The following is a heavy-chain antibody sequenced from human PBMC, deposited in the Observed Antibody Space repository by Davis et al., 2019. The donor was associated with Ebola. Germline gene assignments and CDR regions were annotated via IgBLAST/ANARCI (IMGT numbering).Heavy chain of an antibody. CDR1: GFSFSSYG. D-gene: IGHD1-14*01. CDR3: AKGVTAEY. J-gene: IGHJ4*02. CDR2: IWYDGSNE. V-gene: IGHV3-30*02. Sequence: PGGSLRLSCVASGFSFSSYGMYWVRQAPGKGLEWVAFIWYDGSNEYSTDSVKGRFTISRDNSKNTLSLQMNSLRAEDTAVYYCAKGVTAEYWGQGTLVTVSS.